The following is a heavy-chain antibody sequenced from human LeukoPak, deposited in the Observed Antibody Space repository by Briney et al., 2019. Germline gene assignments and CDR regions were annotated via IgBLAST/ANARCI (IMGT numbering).Heavy chain of an antibody. CDR3: ASDSSGYLDY. CDR2: ISSSSSYM. D-gene: IGHD3-22*01. CDR1: GFTFSSYS. Sequence: PGGSLRLSCAASGFTFSSYSMNWVRQAPGKGLEWVSSISSSSSYMYYADSVKGRLTISRDNAKNSLYLQMNSLRAEDTAVYYCASDSSGYLDYWGQGTLVTVSS. J-gene: IGHJ4*02. V-gene: IGHV3-21*01.